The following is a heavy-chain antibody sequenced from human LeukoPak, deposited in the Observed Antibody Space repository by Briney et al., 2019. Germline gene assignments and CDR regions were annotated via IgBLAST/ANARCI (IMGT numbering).Heavy chain of an antibody. D-gene: IGHD4-23*01. Sequence: TGGSLRLSCAASGFTFDDYAMHWVRQAPGKGLEWVSGINWSSGNIGYADSVKGRFTISRDNAKNSLYLQMNSLRAEDTAVYYCAREGYGGNSAVCWGQGTLVTVSS. J-gene: IGHJ4*02. CDR3: AREGYGGNSAVC. V-gene: IGHV3-9*01. CDR1: GFTFDDYA. CDR2: INWSSGNI.